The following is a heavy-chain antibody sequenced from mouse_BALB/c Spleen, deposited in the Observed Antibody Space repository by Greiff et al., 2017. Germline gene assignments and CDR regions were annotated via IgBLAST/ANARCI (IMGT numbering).Heavy chain of an antibody. J-gene: IGHJ4*01. CDR1: GFNIKDTY. Sequence: EVQRVESGAELVKPGASVKLSCTASGFNIKDTYMHWVKQRPEQGLEWIGRIDPANGNTKYDPKFQGKATITADTSPNTAYLQLSSLTSEDTAVYYCARGDMDYWGQGTSVTVSS. CDR2: IDPANGNT. V-gene: IGHV14-3*02. CDR3: ARGDMDY. D-gene: IGHD2-13*01.